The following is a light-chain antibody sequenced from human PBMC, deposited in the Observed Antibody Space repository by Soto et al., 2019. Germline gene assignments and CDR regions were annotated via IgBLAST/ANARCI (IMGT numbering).Light chain of an antibody. CDR3: SSYTTNSTLV. CDR1: SSDIGGYNY. CDR2: EVS. J-gene: IGLJ2*01. Sequence: QSVLTQPASVSGSPGQSITISCTGTSSDIGGYNYVSWYRQHPGKAPKLMIYEVSNRPSGVSNRFFGSKSGNTASLTISGLQAEDEADYYCSSYTTNSTLVFGGGTKLTVL. V-gene: IGLV2-14*01.